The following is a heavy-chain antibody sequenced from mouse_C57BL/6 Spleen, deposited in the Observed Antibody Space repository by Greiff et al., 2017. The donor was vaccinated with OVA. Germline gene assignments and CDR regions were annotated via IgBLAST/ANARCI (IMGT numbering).Heavy chain of an antibody. Sequence: VHVKQSGAELVKPGASVKLSCTASGFNIKDYYMHWVKQRTEQGLEWIGRIDPEDGETKYAPKFQGKATITADTSSNTAYLQLSSLTSEDTAVYYCAITTVVAYYFDYWGQGTTLTVSS. CDR3: AITTVVAYYFDY. J-gene: IGHJ2*01. CDR1: GFNIKDYY. CDR2: IDPEDGET. V-gene: IGHV14-2*01. D-gene: IGHD1-1*01.